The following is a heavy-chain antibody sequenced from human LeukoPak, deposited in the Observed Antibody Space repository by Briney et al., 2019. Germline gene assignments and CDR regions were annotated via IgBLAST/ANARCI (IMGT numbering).Heavy chain of an antibody. J-gene: IGHJ6*02. V-gene: IGHV1-8*01. CDR2: MNPNSGNT. Sequence: GASVKVSCKASGYTFTSYDINWVRQATEQGLEWMGWMNPNSGNTGYAQKFQGRVTMTRNTSISTAYMELSSLRSEDTAVYYCARAPYSSGWYAYYYYYYGMDVWGQGTTVTVSS. CDR1: GYTFTSYD. D-gene: IGHD6-19*01. CDR3: ARAPYSSGWYAYYYYYYGMDV.